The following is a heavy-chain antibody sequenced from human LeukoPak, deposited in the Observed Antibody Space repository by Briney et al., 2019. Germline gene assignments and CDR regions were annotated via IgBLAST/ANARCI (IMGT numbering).Heavy chain of an antibody. CDR2: ISGSGGST. CDR3: AKKQGIAAAGTVFGY. J-gene: IGHJ4*02. CDR1: GFTFSSYV. D-gene: IGHD6-13*01. Sequence: QSGGSLRLSCAASGFTFSSYVMSWVRQAPGKGLEWVSAISGSGGSTYYADSVRGRFTISRDDSKNTLYLQMNSLRAEDTAVYYCAKKQGIAAAGTVFGYWGQGTLVTVSS. V-gene: IGHV3-23*01.